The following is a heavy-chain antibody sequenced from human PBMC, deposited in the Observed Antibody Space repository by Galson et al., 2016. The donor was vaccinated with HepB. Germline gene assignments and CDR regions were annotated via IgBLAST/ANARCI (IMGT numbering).Heavy chain of an antibody. CDR2: IYPGDSDT. Sequence: QSGAEVKKPGESLKISCKASGYSFGSYWIGWLRQMPGKGLEWMGIIYPGDSDTKYSPSFRGQVTISVDKSISTAYLQWSSLKASDSAMYYCARHETGYRGGFDDYFYYMDVWGKGTTVTVSS. D-gene: IGHD3-9*01. CDR1: GYSFGSYW. V-gene: IGHV5-51*01. J-gene: IGHJ6*03. CDR3: ARHETGYRGGFDDYFYYMDV.